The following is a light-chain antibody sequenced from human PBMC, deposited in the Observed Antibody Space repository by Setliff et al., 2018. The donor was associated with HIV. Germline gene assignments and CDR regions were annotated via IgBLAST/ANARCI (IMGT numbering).Light chain of an antibody. Sequence: QSALAQPASVSGSPGQSITISCTGTSSDIGAYNYVSWYQQHPGKAPKLMIYEVTNRPSGVSNRFSGSKSGNTASLTISGLQAGDEADYYCSSYTSSSTLVVFGGGTKVTVL. CDR1: SSDIGAYNY. J-gene: IGLJ2*01. V-gene: IGLV2-14*01. CDR2: EVT. CDR3: SSYTSSSTLVV.